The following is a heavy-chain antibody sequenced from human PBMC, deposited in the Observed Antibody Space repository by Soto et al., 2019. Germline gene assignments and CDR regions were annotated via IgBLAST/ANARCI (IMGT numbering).Heavy chain of an antibody. CDR1: GGSFSSYA. V-gene: IGHV1-69*01. CDR2: IIPVFGAT. Sequence: QVQLVQSGAEVKKPGSSVKVSCKASGGSFSSYAISWVRQAPGQWLEWMGGIIPVFGATRYAQNFQGRVTITADEFTSTAYMGLSSLISEDTSVYYCARDRGIHYGGIDNCGQRTLVTVS. D-gene: IGHD4-17*01. J-gene: IGHJ4*02. CDR3: ARDRGIHYGGIDN.